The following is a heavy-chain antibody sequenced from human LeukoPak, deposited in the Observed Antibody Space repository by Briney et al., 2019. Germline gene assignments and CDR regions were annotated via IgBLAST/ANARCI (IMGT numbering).Heavy chain of an antibody. CDR3: ARGPNYDILTGYYNQYYFDY. J-gene: IGHJ4*02. D-gene: IGHD3-9*01. Sequence: GGSLRLSCAASGFTFDDHGMRWVRQAPGKGLEWVCGINWNGGSTGYADSVKGRFTISRDNAKNSLYLQMNSLRAEDTALYYCARGPNYDILTGYYNQYYFDYWGQGTLVTVSS. CDR1: GFTFDDHG. V-gene: IGHV3-20*04. CDR2: INWNGGST.